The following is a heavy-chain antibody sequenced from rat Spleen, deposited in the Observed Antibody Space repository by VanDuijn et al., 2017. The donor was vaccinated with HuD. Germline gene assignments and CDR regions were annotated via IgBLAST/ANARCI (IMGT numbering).Heavy chain of an antibody. CDR2: ISTSGGST. CDR1: GFTFSNYD. V-gene: IGHV5-25*01. J-gene: IGHJ2*01. CDR3: ARRPGDFDC. D-gene: IGHD1-4*01. Sequence: EVQLVESGGGLVQPGRSLKLSCAASGFTFSNYDMAWVRQAPTKGLEWVASISTSGGSTDYRDSVKGRFTISRDNAKSTLYLQMDSLRSEDTATYYCARRPGDFDCWGQGVMVTVSS.